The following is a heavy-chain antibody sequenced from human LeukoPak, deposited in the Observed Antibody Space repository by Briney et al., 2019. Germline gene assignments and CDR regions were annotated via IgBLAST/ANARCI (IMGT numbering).Heavy chain of an antibody. CDR2: ISGSGGST. D-gene: IGHD6-19*01. CDR3: AKDGNGYSSGWSFDY. J-gene: IGHJ4*02. Sequence: PGGSLRLSCTASGFTVSSKYMTWVRQAPGKGLEWVSAISGSGGSTYYAGSVTGRFTISRDNSKNTLYLQMNSLRAEDTAVYYCAKDGNGYSSGWSFDYWGQGTLVTVSS. CDR1: GFTVSSKY. V-gene: IGHV3-23*01.